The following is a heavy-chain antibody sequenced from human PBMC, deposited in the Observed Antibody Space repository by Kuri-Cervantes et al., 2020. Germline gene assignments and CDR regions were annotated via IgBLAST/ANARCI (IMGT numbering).Heavy chain of an antibody. J-gene: IGHJ6*02. CDR3: AKAPERNYYYGMDV. CDR1: GFTFSSYW. Sequence: GESLKISCAASGFTFSSYWMHWVRQAPGKGLVWVSRINSDGSSTSYADSVKGRFTISRDNAKNSLYLQMNSLRAEDTALYYCAKAPERNYYYGMDVWGQGTTVTVSS. CDR2: INSDGSST. V-gene: IGHV3-74*01.